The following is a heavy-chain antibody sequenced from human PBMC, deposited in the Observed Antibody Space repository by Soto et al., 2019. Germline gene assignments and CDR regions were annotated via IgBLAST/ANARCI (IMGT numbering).Heavy chain of an antibody. CDR3: TKRRSARPGFDAFDL. Sequence: PGGSLRLSCAASGFTCVADSLHGVRQRPGKGREWVAGISGDSGSSGYADSVRGRFTVSRDNAKNSLFLQMSSLSPEDTALYYCTKRRSARPGFDAFDLWGQGTMVTVSS. CDR2: ISGDSGSS. J-gene: IGHJ3*01. V-gene: IGHV3-9*01. CDR1: GFTCVADS.